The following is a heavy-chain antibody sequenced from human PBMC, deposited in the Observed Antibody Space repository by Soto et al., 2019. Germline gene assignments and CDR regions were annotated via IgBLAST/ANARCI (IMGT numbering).Heavy chain of an antibody. V-gene: IGHV3-23*01. CDR3: AKDSWAIFGVPAGEYYAMDV. CDR1: GFTFSSRP. CDR2: ISGSGGTT. J-gene: IGHJ6*02. D-gene: IGHD3-3*01. Sequence: GGSLRLSCAASGFTFSSRPMTWVRQAPGKGLEWVSAISGSGGTTYYSDSVKGRFTISRDNSKNTVYLQMNDLRVEDAAEYFCAKDSWAIFGVPAGEYYAMDVWGQGTTVTVSS.